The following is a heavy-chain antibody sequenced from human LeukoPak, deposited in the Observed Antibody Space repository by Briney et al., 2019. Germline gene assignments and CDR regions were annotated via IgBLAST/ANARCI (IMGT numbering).Heavy chain of an antibody. V-gene: IGHV4-30-2*01. Sequence: KPSETLSLTCAVSGGSISSGGYSWSWIRQPPGKGLEWIGYIYHSGSTYYNPSLKSRVTISVDRSKNQFSLKLSSVTAADTAVYYCARAMPLSGYYYDSSGYSRDAFDIWGQGTVVTVSS. CDR1: GGSISSGGYS. J-gene: IGHJ3*02. CDR2: IYHSGST. CDR3: ARAMPLSGYYYDSSGYSRDAFDI. D-gene: IGHD3-22*01.